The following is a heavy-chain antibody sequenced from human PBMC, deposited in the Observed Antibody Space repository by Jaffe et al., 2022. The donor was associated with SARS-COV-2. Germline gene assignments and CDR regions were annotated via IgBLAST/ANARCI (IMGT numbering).Heavy chain of an antibody. J-gene: IGHJ4*02. V-gene: IGHV3-30*18. Sequence: QVQLVESGGGVVQPGRSLRLSCAASGFTFSSYGMHWVRQAPGKGLEWVAVISYDGSNKYYADSVKGRFTISRDNSKNTLYLQMNSLRAEDTAVYYCAKSVNDFWSGYFDYWGQGTLVTVSS. CDR2: ISYDGSNK. CDR1: GFTFSSYG. D-gene: IGHD3-3*01. CDR3: AKSVNDFWSGYFDY.